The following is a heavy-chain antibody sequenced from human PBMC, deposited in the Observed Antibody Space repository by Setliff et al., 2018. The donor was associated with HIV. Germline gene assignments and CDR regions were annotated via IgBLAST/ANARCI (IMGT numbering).Heavy chain of an antibody. D-gene: IGHD3-16*01. J-gene: IGHJ4*02. Sequence: ASVKVSCKTSGYILTDDAMNWVRQAPGQGLEWMGWIDTNSGNPTYAEDFTGRFVLTVDSSVSTAYLQINDLEIEDTAIYFCAREVLLGDMSFPNNWGQGTLVTVSS. CDR3: AREVLLGDMSFPNN. CDR2: IDTNSGNP. CDR1: GYILTDDA. V-gene: IGHV7-4-1*02.